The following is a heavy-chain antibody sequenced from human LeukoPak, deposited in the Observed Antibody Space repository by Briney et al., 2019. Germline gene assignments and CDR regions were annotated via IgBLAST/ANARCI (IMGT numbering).Heavy chain of an antibody. CDR2: IYYSGST. V-gene: IGHV4-59*01. J-gene: IGHJ6*03. CDR3: ATICSSTSCHNYVDV. Sequence: PSETLSLTCTVSGGSISSYYWSWIRQPPGKGLEWIGYIYYSGSTNYNPSLKSRVTISVDTSKNQFSLKLSSVTAADTAVYYCATICSSTSCHNYVDVWGKGTTVTVSS. CDR1: GGSISSYY. D-gene: IGHD2-2*02.